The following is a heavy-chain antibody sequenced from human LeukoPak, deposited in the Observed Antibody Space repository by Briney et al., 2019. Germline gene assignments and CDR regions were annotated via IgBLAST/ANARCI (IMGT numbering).Heavy chain of an antibody. Sequence: PSETLSLTCTVSAESISFYYWTWIRQPAGKGLQWIGRIYSSGSTNYNPSLKSRVTISLDKSKNQFSLRLTSVTAADTAVYYCAREWRYWGQGTLVTVSS. CDR2: IYSSGST. J-gene: IGHJ1*01. CDR3: AREWRY. CDR1: AESISFYY. V-gene: IGHV4-4*07. D-gene: IGHD3-3*01.